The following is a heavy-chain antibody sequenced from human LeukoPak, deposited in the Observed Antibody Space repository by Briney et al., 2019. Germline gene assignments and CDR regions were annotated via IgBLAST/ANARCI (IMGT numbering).Heavy chain of an antibody. CDR1: GGSISSSSYY. V-gene: IGHV4-39*07. CDR2: IYYSGST. D-gene: IGHD1-26*01. Sequence: SETLSLTCTVSGGSISSSSYYWGWIRQPPGRGLEWIGSIYYSGSTYYNPSLKSRVTISVDTSKNQFSLKLSSVTAADTAVYYCAQISGSYPDPLFDYWGQGTLVTVSS. CDR3: AQISGSYPDPLFDY. J-gene: IGHJ4*02.